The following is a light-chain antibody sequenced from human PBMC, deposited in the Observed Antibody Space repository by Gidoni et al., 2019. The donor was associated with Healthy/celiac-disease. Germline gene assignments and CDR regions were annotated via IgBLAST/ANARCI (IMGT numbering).Light chain of an antibody. CDR2: DAS. CDR3: QQYDNLPRFT. V-gene: IGKV1-33*01. J-gene: IGKJ3*01. Sequence: DIQITQSPASLSASVGDRVTITCQASQDISNYLRWYQQKPGKAPKLLIYDASNLETGVPSRFSGSGSGTDFTFTISSLQPEDIAIYYCQQYDNLPRFTFGPXTKVDIK. CDR1: QDISNY.